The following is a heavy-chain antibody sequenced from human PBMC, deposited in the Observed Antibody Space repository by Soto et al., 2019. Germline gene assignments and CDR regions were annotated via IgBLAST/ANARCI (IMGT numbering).Heavy chain of an antibody. CDR2: IYYSGST. V-gene: IGHV4-39*01. J-gene: IGHJ6*03. CDR3: ARHLGYCSGGSCYSYYYYYMDV. D-gene: IGHD2-15*01. CDR1: RRSINITSFY. Sequence: SETLSLSCTLSRRSINITSFYWGWIREPPGKGLEWIGSIYYSGSTYYNPSLKSRVTISVDTSKNQFSLKLSSVTAADTAVYYCARHLGYCSGGSCYSYYYYYMDVWGKGTTVT.